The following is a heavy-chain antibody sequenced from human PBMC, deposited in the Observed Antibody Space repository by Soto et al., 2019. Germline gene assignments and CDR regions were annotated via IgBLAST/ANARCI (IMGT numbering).Heavy chain of an antibody. Sequence: GGSLRLSCAASGFTFDDYAMHWVRQAPGKGLEWVSGISWNSGSIGYADSVKGRFTISRDNAKNSLYLQMNSLRAEDTALYYCAKDNGVVRFRTYYYYYYMDVWGKGTTVTVSS. D-gene: IGHD3-3*01. CDR1: GFTFDDYA. V-gene: IGHV3-9*01. CDR3: AKDNGVVRFRTYYYYYYMDV. J-gene: IGHJ6*03. CDR2: ISWNSGSI.